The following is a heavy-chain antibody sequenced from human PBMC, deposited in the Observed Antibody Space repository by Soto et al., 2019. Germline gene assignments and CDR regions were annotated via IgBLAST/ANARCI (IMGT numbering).Heavy chain of an antibody. CDR1: SGSFSGYY. D-gene: IGHD6-6*01. J-gene: IGHJ4*02. CDR3: ARAPKVSGSSQTRPDF. V-gene: IGHV4-34*01. CDR2: ISQSGNT. Sequence: NPSETLSLTCPIYSGSFSGYYWSWIRQPPGKGLEWIGEISQSGNTNYSPSLKSRVSISIDTSKKQFSLNLASVSAADTAVYYCARAPKVSGSSQTRPDFWGQGTLVTVSS.